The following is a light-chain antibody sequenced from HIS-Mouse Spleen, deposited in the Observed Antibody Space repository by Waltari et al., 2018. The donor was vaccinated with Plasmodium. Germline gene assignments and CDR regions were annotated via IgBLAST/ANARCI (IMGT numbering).Light chain of an antibody. J-gene: IGKJ4*01. CDR1: QSVSSN. CDR2: GAS. CDR3: QQRSNWPALT. V-gene: IGKV3D-15*01. Sequence: EIVMTQSPATLSVSPGERATLSCRASQSVSSNLAWYQQKPGKAPRLLIYGASTRATGNPARCSGSGSGTEFTLTISSLEPEDFAVYYCQQRSNWPALTFGGGTKVEIK.